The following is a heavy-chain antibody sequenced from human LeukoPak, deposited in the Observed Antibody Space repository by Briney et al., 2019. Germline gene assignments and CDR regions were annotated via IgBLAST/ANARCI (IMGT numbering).Heavy chain of an antibody. J-gene: IGHJ4*02. V-gene: IGHV3-23*01. CDR3: AKENYDFWSGYYGDY. D-gene: IGHD3-3*01. CDR1: GFTFSSYA. Sequence: PGGSLRLSCAASGFTFSSYAMSWVRQAPGKGLEWVSAISGGGGSTYYADSVKGRFTISRDNSKNTLYLQMNSLRAEDTAVYYCAKENYDFWSGYYGDYWGQGTLVTVSS. CDR2: ISGGGGST.